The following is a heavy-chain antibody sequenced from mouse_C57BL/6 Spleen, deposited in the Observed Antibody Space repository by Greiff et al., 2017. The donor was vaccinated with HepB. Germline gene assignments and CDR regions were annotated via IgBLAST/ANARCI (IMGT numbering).Heavy chain of an antibody. Sequence: QVQLKQSGPELVKPGASVKISCKASGYAFSSSWMNWVKQRPGKGLEWIGRIYPGDGDTNYNGKFKGKATLTADKSSSTAYMQLSSLTSEDSAVYFCARSGYDYGEDAMDYWGQGTSVTVSS. J-gene: IGHJ4*01. D-gene: IGHD2-4*01. CDR1: GYAFSSSW. CDR3: ARSGYDYGEDAMDY. CDR2: IYPGDGDT. V-gene: IGHV1-82*01.